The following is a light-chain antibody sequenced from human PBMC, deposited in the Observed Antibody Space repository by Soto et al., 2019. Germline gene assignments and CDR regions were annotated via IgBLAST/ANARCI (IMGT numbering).Light chain of an antibody. CDR3: CSYAGSSTYV. Sequence: QSALTQPASVSGSPGQSITISCTGTSSDVGSYNVVSWYQHQPGKAPKLMIYDVTKRPSGVSNRFSGSKSGNTASLTISGLQAEDEADYYCCSYAGSSTYVFGTGTKLTVL. J-gene: IGLJ1*01. V-gene: IGLV2-23*02. CDR2: DVT. CDR1: SSDVGSYNV.